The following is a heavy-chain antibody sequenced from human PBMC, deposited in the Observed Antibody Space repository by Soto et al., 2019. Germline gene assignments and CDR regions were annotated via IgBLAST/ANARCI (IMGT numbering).Heavy chain of an antibody. CDR2: ITWDGINI. CDR3: AKDGIAWH. J-gene: IGHJ4*02. V-gene: IGHV3-43*01. Sequence: EVQLVESGGGVVQPGGSLRLSCTDSGFTFGDYTMHWVRQAPGKGLEWVSLITWDGINIEYADSVRGRFTISRDNSKNSLYLQMNGLRHEDTAFYYCAKDGIAWHWGQGTLVTVSS. CDR1: GFTFGDYT. D-gene: IGHD2-15*01.